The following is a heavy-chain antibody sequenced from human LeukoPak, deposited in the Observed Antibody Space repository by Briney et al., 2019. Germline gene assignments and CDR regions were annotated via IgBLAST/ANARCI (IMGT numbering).Heavy chain of an antibody. J-gene: IGHJ4*02. D-gene: IGHD6-19*01. CDR1: GYSFTSYW. CDR2: IYPGDSDT. CDR3: ARSSGWRLYYFDY. V-gene: IGHV5-51*01. Sequence: GESLKISCKGSGYSFTSYWIGWVRQMPGKDLEWMGIIYPGDSDTRYSPSFQGQVTISADKSISTAYLQWGSLKASDTAMYYCARSSGWRLYYFDYWGQGTLVTVSS.